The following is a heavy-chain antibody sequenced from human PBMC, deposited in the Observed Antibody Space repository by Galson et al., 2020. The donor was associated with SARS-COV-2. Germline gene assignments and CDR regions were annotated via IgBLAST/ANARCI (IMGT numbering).Heavy chain of an antibody. CDR2: IYYSGST. Sequence: SQTLSLTCTVSGGSICSYYWSWIRQPPGKGLEWIGYIYYSGSTNYNPSLKSRVTISVDTSKNQFSLKLSSVTAADTAVYYCARAHTSITMIVVAIPEAFDIWGQGTMVTVSS. J-gene: IGHJ3*02. V-gene: IGHV4-59*01. CDR1: GGSICSYY. CDR3: ARAHTSITMIVVAIPEAFDI. D-gene: IGHD3-22*01.